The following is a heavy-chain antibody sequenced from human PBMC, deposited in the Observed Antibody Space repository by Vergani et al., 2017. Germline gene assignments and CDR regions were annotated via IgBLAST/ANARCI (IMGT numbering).Heavy chain of an antibody. CDR1: GGAVSSGSYY. J-gene: IGHJ6*03. D-gene: IGHD3-16*01. CDR3: ARNTWGCSAVGSGDHMDV. Sequence: QVQLQESGPGLLKPSQTLSLTCTVSGGAVSSGSYYWSWIRQTAGKKLKKLEWIGRIYMTGATTYNPSFKNRVTISMDKSKNQFSLILNSVTAADTDVYFWARNTWGCSAVGSGDHMDVWGNGTMVTVSS. V-gene: IGHV4-61*02. CDR2: IYMTGAT.